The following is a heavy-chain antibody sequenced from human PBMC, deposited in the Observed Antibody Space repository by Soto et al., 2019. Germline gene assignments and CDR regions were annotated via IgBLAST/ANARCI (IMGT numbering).Heavy chain of an antibody. Sequence: ASVKVSCKASGGTFSSYAISWVRQAPGQGLEWMGGIIPIFGTANYAQKFQGRVTITADESTSTAYMELSSLRSEDTAVYYCASFRWRYDSSGSFDAFEIWGKGTMVTVSS. J-gene: IGHJ3*02. V-gene: IGHV1-69*13. D-gene: IGHD3-22*01. CDR1: GGTFSSYA. CDR3: ASFRWRYDSSGSFDAFEI. CDR2: IIPIFGTA.